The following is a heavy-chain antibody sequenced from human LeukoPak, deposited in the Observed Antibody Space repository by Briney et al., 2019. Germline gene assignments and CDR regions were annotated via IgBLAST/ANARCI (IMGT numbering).Heavy chain of an antibody. V-gene: IGHV3-74*01. D-gene: IGHD2/OR15-2a*01. J-gene: IGHJ4*02. Sequence: GGSLRLSCAASRFIFANYWIHWVRQAPGKGLVWVSHVNNDGSATSYADSVKGRFTISRDSAKNTVYLHMNSLRVEDTAVYYCTSFFETNWGQGTLVTVSS. CDR2: VNNDGSAT. CDR3: TSFFETN. CDR1: RFIFANYW.